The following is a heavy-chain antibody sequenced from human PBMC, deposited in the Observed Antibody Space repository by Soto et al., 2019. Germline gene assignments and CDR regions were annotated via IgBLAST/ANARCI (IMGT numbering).Heavy chain of an antibody. V-gene: IGHV3-30*18. CDR2: ISYDGSNK. J-gene: IGHJ6*02. D-gene: IGHD1-26*01. CDR3: AKEGTVGANLTYYYYGMDV. CDR1: GFTFSSYG. Sequence: PGGSLRLSCAASGFTFSSYGMHWVRQAPGKGLEWVAVISYDGSNKYYADSVKGRFTISRDNSKNTLYLQMNSLRAEDTAVYYCAKEGTVGANLTYYYYGMDVWGQGTRVTFSS.